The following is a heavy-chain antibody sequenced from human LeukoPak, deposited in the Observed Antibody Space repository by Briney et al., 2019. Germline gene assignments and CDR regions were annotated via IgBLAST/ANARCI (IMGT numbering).Heavy chain of an antibody. J-gene: IGHJ4*02. CDR1: GGSISSYY. CDR2: IHYSGST. CDR3: ARGQVAYDY. Sequence: SETLSLTCTVSGGSISSYYWSWIRQPPGKGLEWIGNIHYSGSTNYNPSLKSRVTISVDTSKNLFSLKLSSVTAANTAVYYCARGQVAYDYWGQGTLVTVSS. V-gene: IGHV4-59*01. D-gene: IGHD2-21*01.